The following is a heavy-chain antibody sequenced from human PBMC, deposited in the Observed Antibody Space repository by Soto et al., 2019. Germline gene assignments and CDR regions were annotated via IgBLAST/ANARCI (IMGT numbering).Heavy chain of an antibody. D-gene: IGHD2-15*01. CDR1: RFTFSSYD. V-gene: IGHV3-30*18. CDR3: ANGYGSGGSCYGGDDN. CDR2: ISFDGSNK. Sequence: QVQLVESGGGVVQPGRSLRLSCAASRFTFSSYDMHWVRQAPGKGLEWVAVISFDGSNKYYADSVKGRFTISRDNSKNTMYLKMNSLRAEDTAVYYCANGYGSGGSCYGGDDNWGQGTLVTVSS. J-gene: IGHJ4*02.